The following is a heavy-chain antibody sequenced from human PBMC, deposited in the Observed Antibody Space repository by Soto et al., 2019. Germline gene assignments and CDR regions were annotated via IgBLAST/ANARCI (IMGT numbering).Heavy chain of an antibody. CDR2: IYYSGST. CDR3: ARGGDHSIVVVTAIGYYGMDV. J-gene: IGHJ6*02. V-gene: IGHV4-30-4*01. Sequence: PSETLSLTCTVSGGSISSGDYYWSWIRQPPGKGLEWIGYIYYSGSTYYNPSLKSRVTISVDTSKNQFSLKLSSVTAADTAVYYCARGGDHSIVVVTAIGYYGMDVWGQGTTVTVSS. CDR1: GGSISSGDYY. D-gene: IGHD2-21*02.